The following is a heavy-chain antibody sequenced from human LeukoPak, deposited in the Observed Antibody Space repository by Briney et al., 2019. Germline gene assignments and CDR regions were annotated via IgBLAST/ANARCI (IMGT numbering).Heavy chain of an antibody. V-gene: IGHV3-21*01. CDR2: ISSSSSYI. J-gene: IGHJ5*02. D-gene: IGHD3-16*02. CDR1: GFTFSSYS. Sequence: TGGSLRLSCAASGFTFSSYSMNWVRQAPGKGLEWVSSISSSSSYIYYADSVKGRFTISRDNAKNSLYLQMNSLRAEDTAVYYCARESGDYLWGSYRVYNWFDPWGQGTLVTVSS. CDR3: ARESGDYLWGSYRVYNWFDP.